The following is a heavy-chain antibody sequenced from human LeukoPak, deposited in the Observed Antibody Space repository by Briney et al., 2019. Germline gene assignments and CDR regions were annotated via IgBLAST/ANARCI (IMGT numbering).Heavy chain of an antibody. CDR3: AKKWGVGTTTLDYFDY. D-gene: IGHD1-26*01. J-gene: IGHJ4*02. CDR2: ISCSGGST. V-gene: IGHV3-23*01. Sequence: GSLRLSFAASGFTFSNYAISRGRQAPGKGLEWVSSISCSGGSTYYADSVKGRFTISRDNSKNTLYLQMNSLTDEDTAVYYCAKKWGVGTTTLDYFDYWGQGTLVTVSS. CDR1: GFTFSNYA.